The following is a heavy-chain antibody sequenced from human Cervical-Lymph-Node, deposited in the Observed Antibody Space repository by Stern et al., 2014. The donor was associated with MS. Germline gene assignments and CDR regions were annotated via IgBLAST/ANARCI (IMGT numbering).Heavy chain of an antibody. Sequence: HVQLVQSGGGVVQPGRSLRLSCVASGLTFSTSVMHSVRQAPCKGTEWVAGGWNDGSKEHFTESVKGRFSTSRDTAKNTLHLQMSSLRAEDTAVYFCATSTASDAFDIWGQGTLVTVSS. CDR2: GWNDGSKE. V-gene: IGHV3-33*01. J-gene: IGHJ3*02. CDR3: ATSTASDAFDI. CDR1: GLTFSTSV. D-gene: IGHD2/OR15-2a*01.